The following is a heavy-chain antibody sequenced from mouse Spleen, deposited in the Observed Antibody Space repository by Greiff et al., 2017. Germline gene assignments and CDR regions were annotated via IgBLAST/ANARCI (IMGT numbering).Heavy chain of an antibody. J-gene: IGHJ3*01. Sequence: QVQLKETGPGLVAPSQSLSITCTVSGFSLTSYGVHWVRQPPGKGLEWLVVIWSDGSTNYNSALKSRLSISKDNSKSQVFLKMNSLQTDDTAMYYCARHLYDGYHWFAYWGQGTLVTVSA. CDR3: ARHLYDGYHWFAY. CDR2: IWSDGST. D-gene: IGHD2-3*01. CDR1: GFSLTSYG. V-gene: IGHV2-6-1*01.